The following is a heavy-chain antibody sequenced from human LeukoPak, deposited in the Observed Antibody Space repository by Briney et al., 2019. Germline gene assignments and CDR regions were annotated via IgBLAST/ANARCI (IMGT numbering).Heavy chain of an antibody. D-gene: IGHD3-10*01. CDR3: ARPSMVRGVITHWIY. Sequence: GESLKISCKGSGYSFTSYWIGWVRQMPGKGLEWMGIIYPGDSDTRYSPSFQGQVTIPADKSISTAYLQWSSLKASDTAMYYCARPSMVRGVITHWIYWGQGTLVTVSS. V-gene: IGHV5-51*01. CDR1: GYSFTSYW. CDR2: IYPGDSDT. J-gene: IGHJ4*02.